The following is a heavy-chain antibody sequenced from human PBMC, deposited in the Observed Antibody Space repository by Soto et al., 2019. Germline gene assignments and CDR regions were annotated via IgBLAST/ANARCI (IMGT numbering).Heavy chain of an antibody. CDR2: VYYGGST. D-gene: IGHD3-10*01. CDR1: GGSIISYY. CDR3: AILSGKDAVDY. Sequence: QVQLQESGPGLVKPSETLSLTCSVSGGSIISYYWSWIRQPPGKGLEWIGHVYYGGSTTYNPSLKSRVTRSIDTSKTQFSLRLSSVTAADTAVYFFAILSGKDAVDYWCQGTLVPVTS. V-gene: IGHV4-59*01. J-gene: IGHJ4*02.